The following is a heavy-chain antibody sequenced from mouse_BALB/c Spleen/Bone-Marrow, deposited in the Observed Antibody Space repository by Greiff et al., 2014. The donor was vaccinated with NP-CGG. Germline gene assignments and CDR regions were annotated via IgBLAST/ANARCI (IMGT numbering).Heavy chain of an antibody. J-gene: IGHJ2*01. CDR1: GYVFSTYW. CDR3: ARGGISVDY. CDR2: IYPGDGDT. V-gene: IGHV1-80*01. Sequence: VQLVESGAELVRPGSSVKIPCESSGYVFSTYWINWVKQRPGQGLEWIGQIYPGDGDTDYNGKFKDKATLTADKSSNTAYMQLSSLTSEDSAVYFCARGGISVDYWGQGTTLTVSS.